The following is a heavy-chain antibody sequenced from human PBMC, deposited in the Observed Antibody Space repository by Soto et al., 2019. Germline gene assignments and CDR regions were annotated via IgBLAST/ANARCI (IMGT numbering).Heavy chain of an antibody. V-gene: IGHV3-74*01. CDR1: GFTFSRHW. D-gene: IGHD3-3*01. CDR3: VRDKYYDFWSGYYTAYQYYGMDA. J-gene: IGHJ6*02. Sequence: GGSLRLSCAASGFTFSRHWMHWVRQSPGKGLLWVARINGDRTITSHVDSVMGRFTISRDNARNTLYLQMNSLRAEDTAVYYCVRDKYYDFWSGYYTAYQYYGMDAWGQGTTVTVSS. CDR2: INGDRTIT.